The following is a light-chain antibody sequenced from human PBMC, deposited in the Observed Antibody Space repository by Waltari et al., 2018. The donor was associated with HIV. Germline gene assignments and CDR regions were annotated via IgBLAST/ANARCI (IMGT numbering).Light chain of an antibody. Sequence: IVLTQSPGTLSLSPGERATLTCRASQSVSSTYLAWYQQRPGQAPRLVMYDISTRATDIPDRFSGSGSGTDFTLTISRLEPEDFAVYYCHQYATSPLTFGGGTKVEIK. CDR3: HQYATSPLT. CDR1: QSVSSTY. CDR2: DIS. V-gene: IGKV3-20*01. J-gene: IGKJ4*01.